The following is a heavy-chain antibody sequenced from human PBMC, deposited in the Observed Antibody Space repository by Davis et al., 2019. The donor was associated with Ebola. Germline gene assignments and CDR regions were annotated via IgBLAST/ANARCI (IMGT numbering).Heavy chain of an antibody. CDR2: INPNSGGT. Sequence: ASVQVSCKASGYTFTGYYMHWVRQAPGQGLEWMGWINPNSGGTNYAQKFQGRVTMTRDTSISTAYMELSSLRSEDTAVYYCARAKMNYDYVWGSYRHNWFDPWGQGTLVTVSS. D-gene: IGHD3-16*02. V-gene: IGHV1-2*02. J-gene: IGHJ5*02. CDR3: ARAKMNYDYVWGSYRHNWFDP. CDR1: GYTFTGYY.